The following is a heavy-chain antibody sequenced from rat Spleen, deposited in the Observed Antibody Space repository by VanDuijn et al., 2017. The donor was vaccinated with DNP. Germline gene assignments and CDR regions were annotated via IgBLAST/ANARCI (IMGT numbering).Heavy chain of an antibody. Sequence: EVQLVESGGGLVQPGRSLKLSCAGSGFTFSNYYMAWVRQAPKKGLEWVATISTSGNRPYYPDSVKGRFTISRDNAKSSLYLQMNSLKSEDTATYYCARHSRTTAITEYFDYWGPGTMVTVSS. CDR2: ISTSGNRP. V-gene: IGHV5-25*01. J-gene: IGHJ1*01. CDR3: ARHSRTTAITEYFDY. D-gene: IGHD1-9*01. CDR1: GFTFSNYY.